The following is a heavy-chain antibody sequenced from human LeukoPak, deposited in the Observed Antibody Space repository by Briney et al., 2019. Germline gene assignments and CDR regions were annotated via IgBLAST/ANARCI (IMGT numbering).Heavy chain of an antibody. D-gene: IGHD6-19*01. J-gene: IGHJ4*02. CDR2: IKQDGSEK. CDR1: EFTFSRYW. V-gene: IGHV3-7*03. CDR3: ARDRSSGLVDFNYFDY. Sequence: GGSLRLSCAASEFTFSRYWMSWVRQAPGKGLEWVANIKQDGSEKYYVDSVKGRFTISRDNAKNSLYLQMNSLRAEDTAVYYCARDRSSGLVDFNYFDYWGQGTLVTVSS.